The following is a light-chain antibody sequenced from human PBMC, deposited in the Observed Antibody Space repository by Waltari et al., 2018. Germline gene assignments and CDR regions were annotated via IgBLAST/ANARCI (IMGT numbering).Light chain of an antibody. CDR3: CSYAGSSTFV. Sequence: QSALTQPASVSGSPGQSITISCTGTSSDVGSYNLFSWYQQHPGKAPKLMIYEVSKRPSGVSNRFSGSKSGNTASRTISGLQAEDEADYYCCSYAGSSTFVFGGGTKLTVL. CDR1: SSDVGSYNL. CDR2: EVS. V-gene: IGLV2-23*02. J-gene: IGLJ2*01.